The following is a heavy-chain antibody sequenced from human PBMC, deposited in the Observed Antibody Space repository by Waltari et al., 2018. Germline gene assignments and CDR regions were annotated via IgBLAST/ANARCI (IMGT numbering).Heavy chain of an antibody. J-gene: IGHJ4*02. CDR1: VFGFSDFW. V-gene: IGHV3-7*03. Sequence: EVQLVESGGGLVQPGGARSPSFAPSVFGFSDFWMSWFRQAPEKGLEWVATMNQDGSAKLYVDSVRGRFTVSRDNAKNSLFLQMNSLRAEDTAVYYCARVAWGLGQDNWDQGTLVTVSS. CDR3: ARVAWGLGQDN. D-gene: IGHD3-16*01. CDR2: MNQDGSAK.